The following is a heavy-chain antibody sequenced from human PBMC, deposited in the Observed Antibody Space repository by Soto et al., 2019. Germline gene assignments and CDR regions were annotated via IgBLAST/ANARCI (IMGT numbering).Heavy chain of an antibody. D-gene: IGHD2-2*01. V-gene: IGHV3-23*01. CDR3: SKDRTSTSCYAFLS. CDR1: GFTFSSYA. J-gene: IGHJ5*02. Sequence: GGSLRLSCAASGFTFSSYAMSWVRQAPGKGLEWVSAINSRGGSTYYADSVKGRFTISRDSSKNTLYLQMNSLRAEDTAVYYCSKDRTSTSCYAFLSWGQAPLVSVS. CDR2: INSRGGST.